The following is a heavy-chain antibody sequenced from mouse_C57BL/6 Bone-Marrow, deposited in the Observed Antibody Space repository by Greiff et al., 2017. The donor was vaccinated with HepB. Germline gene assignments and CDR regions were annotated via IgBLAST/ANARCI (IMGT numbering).Heavy chain of an antibody. J-gene: IGHJ2*01. Sequence: EVQLQQSGPELVKPGASVKISCKASGYSFTGYYMNWVKQSPEKSLEWIGEINPSTGGTTYNQKFKAKATLTVDKSSSTAYMQLKSLTSEDSAVYYCARYYYGSKDYWGQGTTLTVSS. CDR3: ARYYYGSKDY. D-gene: IGHD1-1*01. V-gene: IGHV1-42*01. CDR1: GYSFTGYY. CDR2: INPSTGGT.